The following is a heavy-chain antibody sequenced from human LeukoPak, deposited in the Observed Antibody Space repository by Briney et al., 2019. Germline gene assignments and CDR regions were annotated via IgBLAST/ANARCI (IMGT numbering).Heavy chain of an antibody. J-gene: IGHJ6*02. V-gene: IGHV4-61*08. CDR3: ARGIIRGADTPYYYGMDV. Sequence: SETLSLTCTVSGGSISSGGYYWSWIRQHPGKGLEWIGYIYYSGSTNYNPSPKSRVTISVDTSKNQFPLKLSSVTAADTAVYWCARGIIRGADTPYYYGMDVWGRGTTVTVSS. CDR2: IYYSGST. D-gene: IGHD3-10*01. CDR1: GGSISSGGYY.